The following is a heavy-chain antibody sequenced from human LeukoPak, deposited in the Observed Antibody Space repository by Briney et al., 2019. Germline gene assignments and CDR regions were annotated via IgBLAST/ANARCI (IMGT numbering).Heavy chain of an antibody. V-gene: IGHV4-39*07. D-gene: IGHD6-19*01. J-gene: IGHJ6*03. CDR3: ARGHSSGWYALTFIGSDIYYMDV. CDR1: GGSISSSSYY. CDR2: IYYSGST. Sequence: PSGTLSLTCTVSGGSISSSSYYWGWIRQPPGKGLEWIGSIYYSGSTYYNPSLKSRVTISVDTSKNQFSLKLSSVTAADTAVYYCARGHSSGWYALTFIGSDIYYMDVWGKGTTVTVSS.